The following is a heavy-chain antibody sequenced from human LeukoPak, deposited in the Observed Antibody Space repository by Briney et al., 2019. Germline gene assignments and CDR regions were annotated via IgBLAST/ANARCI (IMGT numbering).Heavy chain of an antibody. CDR2: INSDGSSTST. D-gene: IGHD5-12*01. Sequence: PGGSLRLSCAASGFTVSSYWMHWVRHAPGKGLVWVSRINSDGSSTSTSYADSVKGRFTISRDNAKNTLYLQMNSLRAEDTAVYYCARSGQSTPTDIAYWGQGILVTVSS. CDR3: ARSGQSTPTDIAY. CDR1: GFTVSSYW. V-gene: IGHV3-74*01. J-gene: IGHJ4*02.